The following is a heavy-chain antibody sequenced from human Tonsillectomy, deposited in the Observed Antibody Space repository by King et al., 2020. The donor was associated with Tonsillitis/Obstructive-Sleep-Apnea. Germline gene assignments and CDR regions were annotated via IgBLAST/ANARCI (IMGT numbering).Heavy chain of an antibody. CDR2: IIHILGIA. CDR3: AVGVRWFGELLSGKNY. D-gene: IGHD3-10*01. Sequence: QLVQSGAEVKKPGSSVKVSCKASGGTFSSYAISWVRQAPGQGLEWMGGIIHILGIANYAQKFQGRVTITADKSTRPAYMELSSLRSEDTAVDYCAVGVRWFGELLSGKNYWGQGTLVTVSS. CDR1: GGTFSSYA. V-gene: IGHV1-69*10. J-gene: IGHJ4*02.